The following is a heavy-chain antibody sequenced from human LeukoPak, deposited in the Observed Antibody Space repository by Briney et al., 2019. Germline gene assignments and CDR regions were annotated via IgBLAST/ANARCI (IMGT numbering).Heavy chain of an antibody. D-gene: IGHD3-9*01. J-gene: IGHJ4*02. V-gene: IGHV4-30-4*07. CDR2: IYYSGST. Sequence: PSETLSLTCAVSGGSISSGGYSWSWIRQPPGKGLEWIGYIYYSGSTYYNPSLKSRVTISVDTSKNQFSLKLSSVTAADTAVYYCARGILTGYYSGLSQFDYWGQGTLVTVSS. CDR1: GGSISSGGYS. CDR3: ARGILTGYYSGLSQFDY.